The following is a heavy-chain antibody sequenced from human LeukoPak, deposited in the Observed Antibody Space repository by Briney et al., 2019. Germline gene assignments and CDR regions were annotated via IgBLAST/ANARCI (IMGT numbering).Heavy chain of an antibody. D-gene: IGHD2-2*01. Sequence: SETLSLTCTVSGVSISSSSYYWSWIRQPPGKGLEWIGEINHSGSTNYNPSLKSRVTISVDTSKNQFSLKLSSVTAADTAVYYCAREIPSRYFDLWGRGTLVTVSS. V-gene: IGHV4-39*07. J-gene: IGHJ2*01. CDR1: GVSISSSSYY. CDR2: INHSGST. CDR3: AREIPSRYFDL.